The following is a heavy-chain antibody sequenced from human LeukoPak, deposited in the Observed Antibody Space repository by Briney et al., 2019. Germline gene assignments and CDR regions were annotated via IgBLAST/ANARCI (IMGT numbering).Heavy chain of an antibody. J-gene: IGHJ4*02. D-gene: IGHD1-26*01. CDR1: GGSISSSNW. Sequence: PSETLSLTCAVSGGSISSSNWWSWVRQPPGKGLEWIGEIYHSGSTNYNPSLKSRVTISVDKSENQFSLKLSSVTAADTAVYYCARVNSGSYNFDYWGQGTLVAVSS. CDR3: ARVNSGSYNFDY. V-gene: IGHV4-4*02. CDR2: IYHSGST.